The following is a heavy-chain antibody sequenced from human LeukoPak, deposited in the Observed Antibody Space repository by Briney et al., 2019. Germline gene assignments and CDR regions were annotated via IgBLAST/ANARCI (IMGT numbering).Heavy chain of an antibody. V-gene: IGHV3-74*01. CDR3: ARVGARLGAFDI. Sequence: GGSLRLSCAASGFTFSSYWTHWVRQAPGKGLVWVSRISSDGSRTTYADSVKGRFTISRDNAKNTLYLQMNSLRAEDTAVYYCARVGARLGAFDIWGQGTMVTVSS. CDR2: ISSDGSRT. J-gene: IGHJ3*02. D-gene: IGHD6-25*01. CDR1: GFTFSSYW.